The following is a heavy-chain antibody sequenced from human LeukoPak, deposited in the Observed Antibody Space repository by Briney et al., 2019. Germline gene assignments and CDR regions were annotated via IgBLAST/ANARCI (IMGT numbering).Heavy chain of an antibody. CDR2: IKQDGSEE. J-gene: IGHJ4*02. CDR1: GVSISTYW. Sequence: GGSLRLSCAASGVSISTYWMTLGRQAPGKGLEWVANIKQDGSEEYYVDSVKGRFTVSRDNAKNSLYLQMNSLRAEDTAVYYCASWVGRDYWGQGTLVTVSS. V-gene: IGHV3-7*01. D-gene: IGHD2-15*01. CDR3: ASWVGRDY.